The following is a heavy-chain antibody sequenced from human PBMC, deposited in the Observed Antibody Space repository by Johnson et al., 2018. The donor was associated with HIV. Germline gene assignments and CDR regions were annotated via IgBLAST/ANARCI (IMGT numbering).Heavy chain of an antibody. Sequence: VQLVESGGDLVKPGGSLRLSCAASGFTFSNAWMSWVRQAPGKGLAWVGRIKSKTDGGTTDYAAPVKGRFTISRDDSNNMLYLEMNSLKTEDTATYYCTTADYTFSDAFDIWGQGTMVTVSS. CDR1: GFTFSNAW. D-gene: IGHD2-2*02. CDR3: TTADYTFSDAFDI. CDR2: IKSKTDGGTT. J-gene: IGHJ3*02. V-gene: IGHV3-15*01.